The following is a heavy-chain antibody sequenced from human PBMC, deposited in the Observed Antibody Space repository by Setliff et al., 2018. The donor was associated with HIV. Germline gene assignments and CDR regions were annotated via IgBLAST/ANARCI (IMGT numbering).Heavy chain of an antibody. V-gene: IGHV1-3*01. CDR3: ARSEGQWLRPEGALCDY. CDR1: GYTFTSYA. CDR2: INSVNGNT. D-gene: IGHD5-12*01. Sequence: AASVKVSCKASGYTFTSYAMHWVRQAPGQRLEWMGWINSVNGNTKYSQKFQGRVTMTTDTSTSTAYMELRSLRSDDTAVYYCARSEGQWLRPEGALCDYWGQGTLVTVTS. J-gene: IGHJ4*02.